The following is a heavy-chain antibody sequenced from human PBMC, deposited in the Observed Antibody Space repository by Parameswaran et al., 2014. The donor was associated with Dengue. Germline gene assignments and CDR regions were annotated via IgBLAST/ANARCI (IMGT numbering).Heavy chain of an antibody. CDR2: IDPTDSYT. CDR1: GYVFTNYW. Sequence: ESLKISCKGSGYVFTNYWISWVRQMPGKGLEWMGRIDPTDSYTNYSPSFQGHVTISADRSISTAFLQWSSLKASDTAMYYCARHDLVHEDIVLVPTLRYWFDPWGQGTLVTVSS. V-gene: IGHV5-10-1*01. J-gene: IGHJ5*02. D-gene: IGHD2-8*02. CDR3: ARHDLVHEDIVLVPTLRYWFDP.